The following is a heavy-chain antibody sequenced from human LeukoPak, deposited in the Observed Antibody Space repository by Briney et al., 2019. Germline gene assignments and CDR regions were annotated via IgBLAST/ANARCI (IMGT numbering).Heavy chain of an antibody. V-gene: IGHV3-21*01. CDR1: GFTFSSYS. J-gene: IGHJ4*02. CDR3: ARDLGYDSSGFDY. Sequence: PGGSLRLSXAASGFTFSSYSMNWVRQAPGKGLEWVSSISSSSSYIYYADSVQGRFTISRDNAKNSLYLQMNSLRAEDTAVYYCARDLGYDSSGFDYWGQGTLVTVSS. D-gene: IGHD3-22*01. CDR2: ISSSSSYI.